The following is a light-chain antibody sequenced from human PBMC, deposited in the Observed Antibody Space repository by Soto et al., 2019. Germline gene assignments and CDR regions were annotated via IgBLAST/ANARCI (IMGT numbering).Light chain of an antibody. Sequence: DIQVTQSPSSLSASVCDRVTITCLSSQTISTFLHWFQQKPGKAPNLLIYDASSLQSGVPSRFSGSGSGTDFTLTISSLQPEDFGTYYCQQTYSTFVSFGGGTKVAIK. CDR3: QQTYSTFVS. CDR1: QTISTF. J-gene: IGKJ4*01. CDR2: DAS. V-gene: IGKV1-39*01.